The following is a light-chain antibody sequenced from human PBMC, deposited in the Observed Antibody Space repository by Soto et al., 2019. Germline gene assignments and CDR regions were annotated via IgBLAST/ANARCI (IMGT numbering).Light chain of an antibody. J-gene: IGLJ3*02. Sequence: QLVLTQSSSASASLGSSVKLTCTLSSGHSSYIIAWHQQQPGKAPRYLMKLEGSGSYNKGSGVPDRFSGSSSGADRYLTIPNLQSEDDADYYCETWDSNTRVFGGGTKLTVL. CDR1: SGHSSYI. V-gene: IGLV4-60*03. CDR3: ETWDSNTRV. CDR2: LEGSGSY.